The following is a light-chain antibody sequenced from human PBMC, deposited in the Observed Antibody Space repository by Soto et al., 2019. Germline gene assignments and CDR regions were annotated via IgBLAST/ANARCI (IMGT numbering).Light chain of an antibody. CDR1: QSVSSNY. J-gene: IGKJ1*01. CDR3: QQYGSSQS. Sequence: EIVLTQSPDTLSLSPGERATLSCRASQSVSSNYLAWYQQKPGQAPRLLIYGASSRATGIPDRFSGSGSGTDFTLTISRLEPEDFAVYYCQQYGSSQSFGQGTKVEIK. CDR2: GAS. V-gene: IGKV3-20*01.